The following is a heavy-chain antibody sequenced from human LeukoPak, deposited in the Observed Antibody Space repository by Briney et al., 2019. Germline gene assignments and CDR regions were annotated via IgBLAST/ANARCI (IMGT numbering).Heavy chain of an antibody. CDR1: GYMFTSYA. Sequence: EASVTVSCTASGYMFTSYAMNWVRQAPGQGLELMGWINTNTGNPTYAQGFTGRFVFSLDTSVSTAYLQISSLKAEDTAVYYCARDLRGDAFDIWGQGTMVTVSS. CDR3: ARDLRGDAFDI. CDR2: INTNTGNP. J-gene: IGHJ3*02. V-gene: IGHV7-4-1*02. D-gene: IGHD5/OR15-5a*01.